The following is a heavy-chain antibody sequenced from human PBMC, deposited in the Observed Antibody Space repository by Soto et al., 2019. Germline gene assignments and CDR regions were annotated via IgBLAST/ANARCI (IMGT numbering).Heavy chain of an antibody. D-gene: IGHD4-4*01. CDR2: IIPIFGTA. V-gene: IGHV1-69*01. CDR1: GGTFSSYA. Sequence: QVQLVQSGAEVKKPGSSVKVSCKASGGTFSSYAVSWVRQAPGHGLEWMGGIIPIFGTANYAQKFQGRVTITADESTSTAYMELSSLRSEDTAVYYCARFLQLRSGPYGMDVWGQGTTVTVSS. CDR3: ARFLQLRSGPYGMDV. J-gene: IGHJ6*02.